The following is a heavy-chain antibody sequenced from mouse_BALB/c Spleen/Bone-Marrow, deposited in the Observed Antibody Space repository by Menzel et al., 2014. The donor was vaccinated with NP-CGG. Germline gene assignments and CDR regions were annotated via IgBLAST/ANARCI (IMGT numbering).Heavy chain of an antibody. CDR2: ISDGGSYT. CDR1: GFTFSDYY. CDR3: VLRWFAY. D-gene: IGHD1-1*01. J-gene: IGHJ3*01. V-gene: IGHV5-4*02. Sequence: EVHLVESGGGLVMPGGSLKLSCAASGFTFSDYYMYWVRQTPEKRLEWVATISDGGSYTYYPDSVKGRFTISRDNAKNNLYLQMSRLKSEDTAMYYCVLRWFAYWGQGTLVTVSA.